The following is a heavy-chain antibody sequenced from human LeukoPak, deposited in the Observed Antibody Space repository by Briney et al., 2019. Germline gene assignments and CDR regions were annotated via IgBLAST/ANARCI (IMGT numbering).Heavy chain of an antibody. Sequence: PGGSLRLSCAASGFTFSSYAMSWVRQAPGKGLEWVSAISGSGGSTYYEDSVKGRFTISRDNSKNTLYLQMNSLRAEDTAVYYCAKKGPYYYDSSGYFPFDYWGQGTLVTVSS. CDR2: ISGSGGST. CDR3: AKKGPYYYDSSGYFPFDY. V-gene: IGHV3-23*01. D-gene: IGHD3-22*01. J-gene: IGHJ4*02. CDR1: GFTFSSYA.